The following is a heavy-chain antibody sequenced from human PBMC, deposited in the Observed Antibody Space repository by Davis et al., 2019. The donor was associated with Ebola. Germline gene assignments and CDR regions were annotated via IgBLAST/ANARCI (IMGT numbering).Heavy chain of an antibody. CDR1: GGSFSGYY. CDR3: ARDDIVVVGAFDI. J-gene: IGHJ3*02. V-gene: IGHV4-34*01. CDR2: INHSGST. D-gene: IGHD2-2*01. Sequence: SETLSLTCAVYGGSFSGYYWSWIRQPPGKGLEWIGEINHSGSTNYNPSLKSRVTISVDTSKNQFSLKLSSVTAADTAVYYCARDDIVVVGAFDIWGQGTMVTVS.